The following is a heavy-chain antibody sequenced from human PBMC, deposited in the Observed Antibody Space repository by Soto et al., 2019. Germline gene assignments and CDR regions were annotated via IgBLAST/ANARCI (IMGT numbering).Heavy chain of an antibody. Sequence: QVQLQGSDPRLLKPSETLSLTCTVSGASFTSYYWSWIRQPAGKGMDCIGRIYTSGHTDYNPSLQSGVTLSLETSQNQVSLKLSSVTAADTAIYYCARDGVGPHGMDVWGQGTAVTVSS. CDR3: ARDGVGPHGMDV. CDR2: IYTSGHT. V-gene: IGHV4-4*07. CDR1: GASFTSYY. D-gene: IGHD2-8*01. J-gene: IGHJ6*02.